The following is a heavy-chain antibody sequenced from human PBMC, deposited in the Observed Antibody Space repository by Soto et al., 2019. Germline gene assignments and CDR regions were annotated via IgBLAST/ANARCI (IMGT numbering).Heavy chain of an antibody. CDR3: ARDQTTRWVVRPPGY. CDR2: ISAYNGHT. V-gene: IGHV1-18*04. CDR1: GYAFTSYG. Sequence: QVQLVQSGPEVKKPGASVKISGKASGYAFTSYGFSWVRQAPGQGLEWMGWISAYNGHTHYAQNLQGRVTMTTDTSSTTAYMELRSLRSDDTAVYYCARDQTTRWVVRPPGYWGQGTLVTVSS. J-gene: IGHJ4*02. D-gene: IGHD2-2*01.